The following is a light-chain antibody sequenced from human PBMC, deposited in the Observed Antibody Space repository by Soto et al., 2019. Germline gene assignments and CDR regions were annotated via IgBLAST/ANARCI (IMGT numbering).Light chain of an antibody. CDR3: QHYGSSLLFT. CDR2: GAS. V-gene: IGKV3-20*01. CDR1: QSVSSSY. J-gene: IGKJ3*01. Sequence: EIVLTQSPGTLSLSPGERATLSCRASQSVSSSYLAWYQQKPGQAPRLLIYGASSRATGIPDRFSGSGSGTDFTLTISRLGPEDFAVYYCQHYGSSLLFTFGPGTKVDIK.